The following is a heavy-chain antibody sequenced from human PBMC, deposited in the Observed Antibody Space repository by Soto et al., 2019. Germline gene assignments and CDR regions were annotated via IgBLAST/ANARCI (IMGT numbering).Heavy chain of an antibody. Sequence: GGSLRRDCAASGFTFRLYSLNLVRQAPGKWVECVSSISDNGKYIYYADSVKGLFTISRYNAKNSLYLQMNSMRAEYTSVYYCARDVENLKQSSVSWGHETLVPLSS. CDR3: ARDVENLKQSSVS. J-gene: IGHJ5*01. CDR2: ISDNGKYI. CDR1: GFTFRLYS. V-gene: IGHV3-21*01. D-gene: IGHD6-19*01.